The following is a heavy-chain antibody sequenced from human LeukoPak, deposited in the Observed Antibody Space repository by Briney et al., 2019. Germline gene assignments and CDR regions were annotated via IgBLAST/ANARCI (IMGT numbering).Heavy chain of an antibody. CDR2: ITPSGDGT. V-gene: IGHV3-23*01. D-gene: IGHD1-26*01. Sequence: GGSLRLSCAASGFTFSSPAMSWVRQAPGKGLEWVSSITPSGDGTYYAASEKGRFTISRDNSKNTLYLQMDSLRADDTAKYYCAKDSPVATWWGQGTLVTVSS. CDR1: GFTFSSPA. CDR3: AKDSPVATW. J-gene: IGHJ4*02.